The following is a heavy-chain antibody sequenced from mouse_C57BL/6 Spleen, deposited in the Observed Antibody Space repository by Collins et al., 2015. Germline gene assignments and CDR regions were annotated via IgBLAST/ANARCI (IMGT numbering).Heavy chain of an antibody. CDR3: ARRNYDYGSSFDY. CDR1: GYTFTSYW. CDR2: IYPGSGST. J-gene: IGHJ2*01. V-gene: IGHV1-55*01. Sequence: QVQLQQPGAELVKPGAPVKMSCKASGYTFTSYWITWVKQRPGQGLEWIGDIYPGSGSTNYNEKFKSKATLTVDTSSSTAYMQLSSLTSEDSAVYYCARRNYDYGSSFDYWGQGTTLTVSS. D-gene: IGHD1-1*01.